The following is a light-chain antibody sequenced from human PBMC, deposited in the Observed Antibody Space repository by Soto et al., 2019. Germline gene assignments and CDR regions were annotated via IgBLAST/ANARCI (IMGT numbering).Light chain of an antibody. J-gene: IGKJ2*01. Sequence: EIVMTQSPATLSVSPGERATLSCRASQSVSSNLAWYQQKPGQAPRLLIYGASTRATGIPARFSGSGSGTEFTITISSLQSKDFAFYYWQQYNNWPHTFGQGTKLEIK. CDR1: QSVSSN. V-gene: IGKV3-15*01. CDR2: GAS. CDR3: QQYNNWPHT.